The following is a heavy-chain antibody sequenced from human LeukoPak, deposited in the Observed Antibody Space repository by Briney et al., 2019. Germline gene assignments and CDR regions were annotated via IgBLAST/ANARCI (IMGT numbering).Heavy chain of an antibody. J-gene: IGHJ4*02. CDR2: ISGSGGST. V-gene: IGHV3-23*01. CDR1: GFTFSSYA. D-gene: IGHD3-22*01. Sequence: PGGSLRLSCAASGFTFSSYAMSWVRQAPGKGLEWVSAISGSGGSTYYADSVKGRFTISRDNSKNTLYLQMNSLRAEDTAVYYCAKDSTPPHDSSGYPLVYAYWGQGTLVTVSS. CDR3: AKDSTPPHDSSGYPLVYAY.